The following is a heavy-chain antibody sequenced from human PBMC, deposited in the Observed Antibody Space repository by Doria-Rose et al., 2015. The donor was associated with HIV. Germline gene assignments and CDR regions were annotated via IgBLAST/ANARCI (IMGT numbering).Heavy chain of an antibody. CDR3: ARIKSSRWYHKYYFDF. V-gene: IGHV2-26*01. D-gene: IGHD6-13*01. CDR1: GVSLSSPGMG. J-gene: IGHJ4*02. Sequence: QESGPVLVKPTETLTLTCTVSGVSLSSPGMGVGWIRQPPGKALEWLANNFSDDERSYKTSLKSRLTISRGTSKSQVVLTMTDMDPVDTATYYCARIKSSRWYHKYYFDFWGQGTLVIVSA. CDR2: NFSDDER.